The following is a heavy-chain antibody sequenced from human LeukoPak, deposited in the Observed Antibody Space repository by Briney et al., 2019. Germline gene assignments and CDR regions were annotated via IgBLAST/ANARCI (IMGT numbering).Heavy chain of an antibody. CDR2: INPSGGST. J-gene: IGHJ6*02. CDR3: ARDRHGSGTYNYYGMDV. D-gene: IGHD3-10*01. CDR1: GYTFTTYY. Sequence: ASVKVSCKASGYTFTTYYMHWVRQAPGQGLEWMGIINPSGGSTTYAQKFQGRATITRDTSTNTVYMEVSSLRSEDTAVYYCARDRHGSGTYNYYGMDVWGQGTTVTVSS. V-gene: IGHV1-46*01.